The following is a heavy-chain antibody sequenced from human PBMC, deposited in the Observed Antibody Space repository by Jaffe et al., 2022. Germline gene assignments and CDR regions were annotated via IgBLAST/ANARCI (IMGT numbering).Heavy chain of an antibody. CDR3: ARSVPFPPYSSSWIAPNYYYYYMDV. CDR1: GGSISSYY. Sequence: QVQLQESGPGLVKPSETLSLTCTVSGGSISSYYWSWIRQPPGKGLEWIGYIYYSGSTNYNPSLKSRVTISVDTSKNQFSLKLSSVTAADTAVYYCARSVPFPPYSSSWIAPNYYYYYMDVWGKGTTVTVSS. D-gene: IGHD6-13*01. J-gene: IGHJ6*03. CDR2: IYYSGST. V-gene: IGHV4-59*01.